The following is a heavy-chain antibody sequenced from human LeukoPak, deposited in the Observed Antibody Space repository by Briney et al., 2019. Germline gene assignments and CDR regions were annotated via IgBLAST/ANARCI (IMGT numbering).Heavy chain of an antibody. D-gene: IGHD3-16*02. CDR3: ARAEHDYVWGSYRYTLHFDY. V-gene: IGHV4-4*07. Sequence: SETLSLTCTVSGGSISSYYWSWIRQPAGKGLEWIGRIYSTGSTNYNPSLKSRVTMSVDTSKNQFSLRLRSVTAADTAVYYCARAEHDYVWGSYRYTLHFDYWGQGTLVTVSS. CDR2: IYSTGST. CDR1: GGSISSYY. J-gene: IGHJ4*02.